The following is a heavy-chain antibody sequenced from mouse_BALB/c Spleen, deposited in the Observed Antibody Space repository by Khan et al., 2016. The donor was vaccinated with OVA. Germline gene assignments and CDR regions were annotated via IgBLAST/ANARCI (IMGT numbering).Heavy chain of an antibody. CDR2: ISPGSGNA. V-gene: IGHV1S41*01. Sequence: DLVKPGASVKLSCKASGYTFTSYWINWIKQRPGQGLEWIGHISPGSGNAYYNKIFTVKATLTVDPSSTTAYIQLTSLSSEDSAVYFCARSNYYGSGLYAMDYWGQGTSVTVSS. D-gene: IGHD1-1*01. CDR3: ARSNYYGSGLYAMDY. J-gene: IGHJ4*01. CDR1: GYTFTSYW.